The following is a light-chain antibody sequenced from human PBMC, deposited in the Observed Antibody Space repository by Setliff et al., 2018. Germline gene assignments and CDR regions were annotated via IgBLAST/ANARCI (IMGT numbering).Light chain of an antibody. CDR3: ATYAGTNDFV. CDR1: SSDFDSYNY. J-gene: IGLJ1*01. V-gene: IGLV2-8*01. Sequence: QSALTQPPSASGSPGQSVTVACTGTSSDFDSYNYLSWYQQHPGKAPKLIIYEVNKRPSGVPDRFSGSKSGNTASLTVSGLQAEDEADYYCATYAGTNDFVFGTGTKV. CDR2: EVN.